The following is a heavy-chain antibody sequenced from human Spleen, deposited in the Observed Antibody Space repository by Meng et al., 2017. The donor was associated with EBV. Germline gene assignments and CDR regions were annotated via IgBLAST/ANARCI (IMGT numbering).Heavy chain of an antibody. V-gene: IGHV1-18*01. CDR3: ARDRSEMAGSWGGY. D-gene: IGHD5-24*01. CDR1: GYTFIHYG. J-gene: IGHJ4*01. Sequence: QVQLVQSGAEGEKPGAAVTVSCKASGYTFIHYGINWVRQAPGQGLEWMGWVSPYNGYTSYAQNLKGRVTMTTDTSTNTAYMTLRSLRSDDTAVYYCARDRSEMAGSWGGYWGQGSLVTVSS. CDR2: VSPYNGYT.